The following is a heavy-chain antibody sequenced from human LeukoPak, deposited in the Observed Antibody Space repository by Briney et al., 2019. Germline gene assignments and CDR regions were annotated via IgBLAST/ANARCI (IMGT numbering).Heavy chain of an antibody. D-gene: IGHD2-8*02. J-gene: IGHJ4*02. CDR3: ASEAFCAGGSCNVQRVAS. CDR1: GYTFTAYY. V-gene: IGHV1-2*02. Sequence: ASVKVSCKASGYTFTAYYIHWVRPAPGQGLAWMGWIDTNTGATKYAQKFQGRVTITRDTSTGTAYMELSSLISGDTALYYCASEAFCAGGSCNVQRVASWGPGTLVTVSS. CDR2: IDTNTGAT.